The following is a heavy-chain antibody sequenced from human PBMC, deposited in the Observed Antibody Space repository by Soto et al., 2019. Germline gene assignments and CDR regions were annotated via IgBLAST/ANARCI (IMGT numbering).Heavy chain of an antibody. CDR2: IKEDGSEK. V-gene: IGHV3-7*01. Sequence: GGSLRLSCASSVFTFSTYWMSCVRHSPGKWLEWVANIKEDGSEKYYVDSVEGRFTISRDNAKNSLYLQMTSLRAEDTALYYCARGWGYFDSSGFPYLYAMDVWGQGTTVTVS. CDR1: VFTFSTYW. J-gene: IGHJ6*01. D-gene: IGHD3-22*01. CDR3: ARGWGYFDSSGFPYLYAMDV.